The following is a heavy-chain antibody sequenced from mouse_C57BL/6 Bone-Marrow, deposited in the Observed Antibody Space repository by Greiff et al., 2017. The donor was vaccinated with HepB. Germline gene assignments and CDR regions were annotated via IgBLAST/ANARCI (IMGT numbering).Heavy chain of an antibody. D-gene: IGHD1-1*01. Sequence: QVHVKQSGAELARPGASVKLSCKASGYTFTSYGISWVKQRTGQGLEWIGEIYPRSGNTYYNEKFKGKATLTADKSSSTAYMELRSLTSEDSAVYFCAREDYYGSSLFAYWGQGTLVTVSA. CDR1: GYTFTSYG. CDR2: IYPRSGNT. J-gene: IGHJ3*01. V-gene: IGHV1-81*01. CDR3: AREDYYGSSLFAY.